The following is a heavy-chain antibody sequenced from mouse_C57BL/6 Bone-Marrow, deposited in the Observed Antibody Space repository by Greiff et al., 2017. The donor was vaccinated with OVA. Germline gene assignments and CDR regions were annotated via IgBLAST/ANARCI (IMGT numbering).Heavy chain of an antibody. V-gene: IGHV5-9*01. CDR1: GFTFSSYT. Sequence: VQLKESGGGLVKPGGSLKLSCAASGFTFSSYTMSWVRQTPEKRLEWVATISGGGGNTYYPDSVKGRFTISRDNAKNTLYLQMSSLRSEDTALYYCARQRAPYYYGSSYAMDYWGQGTSVTVSS. D-gene: IGHD1-1*01. CDR2: ISGGGGNT. CDR3: ARQRAPYYYGSSYAMDY. J-gene: IGHJ4*01.